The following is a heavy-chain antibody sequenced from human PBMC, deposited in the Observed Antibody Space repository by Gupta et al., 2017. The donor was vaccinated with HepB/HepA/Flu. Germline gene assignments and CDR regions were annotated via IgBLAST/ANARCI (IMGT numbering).Heavy chain of an antibody. CDR2: INHSESA. D-gene: IGHD6-6*01. V-gene: IGHV4-34*01. J-gene: IGHJ6*03. Sequence: QVQLQQWGAGLLKPSETLSLTCAVYGGSFSGYYWSWLRQPPGKGLEWIGEINHSESANYNPSLKSRVTISVDTSKNQFSLKLSSVTAADTAVYYCARFSGRLVGSYYYYYMDVWGKGTTVTVSS. CDR1: GGSFSGYY. CDR3: ARFSGRLVGSYYYYYMDV.